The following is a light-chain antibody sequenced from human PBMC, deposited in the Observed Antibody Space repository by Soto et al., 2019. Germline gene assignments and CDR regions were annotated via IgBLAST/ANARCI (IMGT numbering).Light chain of an antibody. Sequence: QSVLTQPASVSGSPGQSITISCTGTRSDVGRYNYVSWYLQYPDKAPQLLIYYVDHRPSGVSSRFSGSKSGNTASLTISGLQAEDEGDYYCCSYADGSIYFFGTGTKLTVL. CDR1: RSDVGRYNY. CDR2: YVD. V-gene: IGLV2-14*03. CDR3: CSYADGSIYF. J-gene: IGLJ1*01.